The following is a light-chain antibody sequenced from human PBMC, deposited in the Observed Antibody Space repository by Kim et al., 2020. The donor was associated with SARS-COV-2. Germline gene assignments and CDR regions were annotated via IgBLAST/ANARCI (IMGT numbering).Light chain of an antibody. CDR2: GAS. CDR1: QSVSSSY. J-gene: IGKJ1*01. V-gene: IGKV3-20*01. Sequence: APGEGASLSCRAGQSVSSSYLAWYQQKPGQAPRLLIYGASSRATGIPDRFSGSGSGTDFTLTISRLEPEDFAVYYCQQYGSSPRTFGQGTKVDIK. CDR3: QQYGSSPRT.